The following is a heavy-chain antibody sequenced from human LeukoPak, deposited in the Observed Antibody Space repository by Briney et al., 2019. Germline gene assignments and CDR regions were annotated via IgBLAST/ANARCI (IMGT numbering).Heavy chain of an antibody. CDR1: GGSINGYY. CDR3: ARDRYGGIIDS. Sequence: SETLSLTCTVSGGSINGYYWSWIRQPPGKGLEWIGYIYHTGSTNYNPSLKSRVTMSVDTSNNQFSLNLTSVTAADTAIYFCARDRYGGIIDSWGQGTLVSVSS. CDR2: IYHTGST. D-gene: IGHD1-1*01. V-gene: IGHV4-59*12. J-gene: IGHJ4*02.